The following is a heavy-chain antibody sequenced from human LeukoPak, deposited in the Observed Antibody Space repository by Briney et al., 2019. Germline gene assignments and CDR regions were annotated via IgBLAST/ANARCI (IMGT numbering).Heavy chain of an antibody. CDR1: GFTFSTYG. D-gene: IGHD1-14*01. CDR2: IWYDGSDK. Sequence: PGGSLRLSCAASGFTFSTYGMHWVRQAPGKGLEWVAFIWYDGSDKYKADSVKGRFTISRDNSKNTLYLQMNSLRVEDTAVYCCAKDSSVGAGIDYWGQGTLVTVSS. V-gene: IGHV3-30*02. J-gene: IGHJ4*02. CDR3: AKDSSVGAGIDY.